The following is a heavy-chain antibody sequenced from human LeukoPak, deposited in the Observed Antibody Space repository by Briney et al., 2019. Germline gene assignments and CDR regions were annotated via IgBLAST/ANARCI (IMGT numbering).Heavy chain of an antibody. CDR3: AREGYSVKSYPPYYYYYSMDV. D-gene: IGHD2-15*01. J-gene: IGHJ6*03. V-gene: IGHV1-69*13. CDR1: VATFSIYA. CDR2: IVPIFGTA. Sequence: SVKLSCNSSVATFSIYAISWGRQAPGHRRKWMGGIVPIFGTANTTHNSHGRGTITADEATSTAYMEMSSLRSEDTAVYYWAREGYSVKSYPPYYYYYSMDVWGKGTTVTISS.